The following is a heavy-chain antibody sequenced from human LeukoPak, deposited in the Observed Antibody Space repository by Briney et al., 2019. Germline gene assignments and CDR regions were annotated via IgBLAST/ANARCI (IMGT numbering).Heavy chain of an antibody. Sequence: GGSLRLSCAASGFTFSNYWMTWVRQAPGKGLERVAHINQDGSEGHYMDSVKARFTISRDNAKNSLSLQMNSLRAEDTALYYCVRDGGVSGYDLLDYWGQGTLVTVSS. CDR3: VRDGGVSGYDLLDY. D-gene: IGHD5-12*01. J-gene: IGHJ4*02. V-gene: IGHV3-7*01. CDR2: INQDGSEG. CDR1: GFTFSNYW.